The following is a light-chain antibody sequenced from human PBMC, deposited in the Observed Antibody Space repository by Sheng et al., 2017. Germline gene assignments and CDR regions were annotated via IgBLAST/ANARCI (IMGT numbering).Light chain of an antibody. Sequence: EIVLTQSPATVSLSPGERATLSCRASQSVSSNLAWYQQKPGQAPRLLIYAASIFPNGVPSRFSGSGSGTDFTLTISSLQPEDFATYYCQQSYNNAEITFGPGTKVDIK. J-gene: IGKJ3*01. V-gene: IGKV3-11*01. CDR3: QQSYNNAEIT. CDR1: QSVSSN. CDR2: AAS.